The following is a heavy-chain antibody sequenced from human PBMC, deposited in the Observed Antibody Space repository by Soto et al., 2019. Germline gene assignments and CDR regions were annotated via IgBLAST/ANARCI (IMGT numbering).Heavy chain of an antibody. V-gene: IGHV4-59*01. Sequence: SETLSLTCNVSGDPIRSYFWSWVRQPPGKGLEWIGYIPYSGGPTYNPSLKSRVTISIDTSKKQFPLKMTSVTAADTAVYYCASSKMGLISVLETWGQGTLVTVSS. D-gene: IGHD3-10*01. CDR3: ASSKMGLISVLET. CDR2: IPYSGGP. J-gene: IGHJ5*02. CDR1: GDPIRSYF.